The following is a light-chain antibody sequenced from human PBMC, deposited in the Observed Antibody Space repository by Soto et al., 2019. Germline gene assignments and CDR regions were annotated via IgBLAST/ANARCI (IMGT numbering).Light chain of an antibody. Sequence: QAVVTQEPSFSVSPGGTVTLTCGLSSGSVSTSSYPSWYQQTPGQAPRTLIYSTNTRSSGVPDRFSGPILGNKAALTITGAQADDESDYYCVLYMGGGLWVFGGGTKLTVL. J-gene: IGLJ3*02. CDR1: SGSVSTSSY. CDR2: STN. CDR3: VLYMGGGLWV. V-gene: IGLV8-61*01.